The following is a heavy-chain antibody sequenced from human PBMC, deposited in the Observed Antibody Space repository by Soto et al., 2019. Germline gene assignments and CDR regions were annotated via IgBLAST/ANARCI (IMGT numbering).Heavy chain of an antibody. D-gene: IGHD2-2*01. CDR3: ARDPSEGRVGNWFES. CDR2: ISSSTSYV. J-gene: IGHJ5*01. CDR1: GFTFSRYG. V-gene: IGHV3-21*06. Sequence: PGGSLRLSSAASGFTFSRYGMNWLRQAPGKGLEWVASISSSTSYVYYADSVKVRFSTSRDNAKNILYLEMYGLRTEDTAAYYCARDPSEGRVGNWFESWGQGTLVTVSS.